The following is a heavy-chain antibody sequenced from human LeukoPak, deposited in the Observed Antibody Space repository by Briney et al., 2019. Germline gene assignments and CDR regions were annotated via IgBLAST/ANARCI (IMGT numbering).Heavy chain of an antibody. D-gene: IGHD2-21*02. CDR3: ARDPGGGDADY. V-gene: IGHV1-18*01. CDR2: ISAYNGHT. CDR1: GYTFTSYG. Sequence: ASVKVSCKTSGYTFTSYGITWVRQAPGQGLEWMGWISAYNGHTNYAQKFQGRVTMTTDTSTSTAYMELRSLRSDDTAVYYCARDPGGGDADYWGQGTLVTVSS. J-gene: IGHJ4*02.